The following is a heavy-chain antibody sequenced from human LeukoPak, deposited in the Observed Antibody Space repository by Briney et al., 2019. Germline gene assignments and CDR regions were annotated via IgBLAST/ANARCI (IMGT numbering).Heavy chain of an antibody. V-gene: IGHV4-39*01. D-gene: IGHD6-19*01. J-gene: IGHJ4*02. CDR2: GYFSGST. Sequence: PSETLSLTCTVSGGSIKSSFYHWGWIRQPPGKGLEWIGSGYFSGSTYCNPSLKSRVTISVDTSKNQFSLKLSSVTAADTAVYYCARGPGIAVAGTWDYWGQGTLVTVSS. CDR1: GGSIKSSFYH. CDR3: ARGPGIAVAGTWDY.